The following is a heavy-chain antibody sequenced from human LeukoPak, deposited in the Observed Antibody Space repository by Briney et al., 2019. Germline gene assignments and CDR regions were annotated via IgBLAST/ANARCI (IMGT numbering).Heavy chain of an antibody. D-gene: IGHD3-10*01. J-gene: IGHJ4*02. CDR1: GFTLSSYG. Sequence: GGSLRLSCVASGFTLSSYGMKWVRQALGKGLEWVSYFSSSGDTIYYADSVKGRFTISRDSAKNSLNLQMNSLRVEDTALYYCARMSRGSYFDDYWGQGTLVSVSS. CDR3: ARMSRGSYFDDY. V-gene: IGHV3-48*03. CDR2: FSSSGDTI.